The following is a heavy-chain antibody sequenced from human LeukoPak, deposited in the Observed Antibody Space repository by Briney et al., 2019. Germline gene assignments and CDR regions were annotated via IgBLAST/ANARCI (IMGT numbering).Heavy chain of an antibody. Sequence: RSLRLSCAASGLTFSSSAIHWVRQAPGKGLEWVAVISFDGGNKYFAESVRGRFTVSRDKSNNTMYLQMDSLRAEDTAVYYCAKGPHDYGDYNYFDYWGQGTLVTVSS. D-gene: IGHD4-17*01. CDR1: GLTFSSSA. J-gene: IGHJ4*02. V-gene: IGHV3-30*18. CDR2: ISFDGGNK. CDR3: AKGPHDYGDYNYFDY.